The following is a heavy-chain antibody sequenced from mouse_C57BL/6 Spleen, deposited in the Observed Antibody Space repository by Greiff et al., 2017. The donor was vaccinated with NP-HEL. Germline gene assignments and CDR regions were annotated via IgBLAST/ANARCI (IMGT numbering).Heavy chain of an antibody. D-gene: IGHD3-3*01. CDR2: INPSNGGT. CDR1: GYTFTSYW. Sequence: QVQLKQSGTDLVKPGASVKLSCKASGYTFTSYWMHWVKQRPGQGLEWIGNINPSNGGTNYNEKLKSKATLTVDKSSSTAYMQLSSLTSEYSEVYDCASEGPGHWYFDVWGKGTTVTVSS. CDR3: ASEGPGHWYFDV. V-gene: IGHV1-53*01. J-gene: IGHJ1*03.